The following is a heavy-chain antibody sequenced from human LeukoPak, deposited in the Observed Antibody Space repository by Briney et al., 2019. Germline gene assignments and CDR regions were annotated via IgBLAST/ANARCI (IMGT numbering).Heavy chain of an antibody. V-gene: IGHV1-46*01. CDR3: ARDGAGLWSLDY. Sequence: GASVKVSCKASGYTFTSYYMHWVRQAPGQGLEWMGIINLSGGSTTYAQKFQGRVTMTRDTSTSTLSMELSSLRSEDTAVYYCARDGAGLWSLDYWGQGTLVIVSS. CDR1: GYTFTSYY. CDR2: INLSGGST. D-gene: IGHD5-18*01. J-gene: IGHJ4*02.